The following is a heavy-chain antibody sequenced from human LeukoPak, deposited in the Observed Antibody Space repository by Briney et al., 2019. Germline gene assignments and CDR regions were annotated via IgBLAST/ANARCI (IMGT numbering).Heavy chain of an antibody. CDR2: ISSTGSST. Sequence: GGSLRLSCPGSAFTFKNYAMNWVRQAPGKGLAWVATISSTGSSTYYADSVKGRFTISRDNSKNTLSLQMSSLRAEDTALYFCAKDGPDSWGYFDYWGQGTLVTVSS. D-gene: IGHD7-27*01. CDR3: AKDGPDSWGYFDY. J-gene: IGHJ4*02. V-gene: IGHV3-23*01. CDR1: AFTFKNYA.